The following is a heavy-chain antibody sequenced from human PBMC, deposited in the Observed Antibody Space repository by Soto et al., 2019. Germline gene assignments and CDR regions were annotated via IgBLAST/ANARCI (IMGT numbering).Heavy chain of an antibody. CDR3: ARGPFFVGLSIPSYYNYMAV. Sequence: GGSLRLSCAASGFTFSSYSMNWVRQAPGKGLEWVSSISSSSSYIYYADSVKGRFTISRDNAKNSLYLQMNSLRAEDTAVYYSARGPFFVGLSIPSYYNYMAVWGKGTPVTVPS. V-gene: IGHV3-21*01. CDR1: GFTFSSYS. CDR2: ISSSSSYI. D-gene: IGHD3-9*01. J-gene: IGHJ6*03.